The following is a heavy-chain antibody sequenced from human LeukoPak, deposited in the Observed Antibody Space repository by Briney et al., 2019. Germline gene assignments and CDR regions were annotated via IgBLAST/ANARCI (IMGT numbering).Heavy chain of an antibody. Sequence: GGSLRLSCAASGFTFSTYAMTWVRQAPGKGLEWVSTISGSGGTTYYGDSVKGRFTISRDNSKNTLYLQINSLRAEDTAVYYCNGVVVVAAMDNWFDPWGQGTLVTVSS. J-gene: IGHJ5*02. D-gene: IGHD2-15*01. CDR3: NGVVVVAAMDNWFDP. CDR1: GFTFSTYA. V-gene: IGHV3-23*01. CDR2: ISGSGGTT.